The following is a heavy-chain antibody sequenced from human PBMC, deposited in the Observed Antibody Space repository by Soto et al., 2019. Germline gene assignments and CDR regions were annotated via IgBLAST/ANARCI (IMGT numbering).Heavy chain of an antibody. Sequence: SVKVSCKASGGTLINFAISWVRQAPGEGLEWMGGIIPMFGTTNYAQKFQGRVTIIADKSTSTVYMDLGSLTSKDTAFYYCAREGGSYFDNWGQGTLVTVYS. J-gene: IGHJ4*02. CDR1: GGTLINFA. D-gene: IGHD1-26*01. V-gene: IGHV1-69*06. CDR3: AREGGSYFDN. CDR2: IIPMFGTT.